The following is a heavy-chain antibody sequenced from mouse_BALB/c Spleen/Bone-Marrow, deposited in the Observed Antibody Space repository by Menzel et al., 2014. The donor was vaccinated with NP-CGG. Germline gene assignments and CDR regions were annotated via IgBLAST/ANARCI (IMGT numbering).Heavy chain of an antibody. V-gene: IGHV1-14*01. D-gene: IGHD2-4*01. CDR1: GYTFTSYV. Sequence: VQLQHSGPELIKPGASVKMSCKASGYTFTSYVIHWVKQKPGQGLKWIGYINPYNDGTKYNEKFKGKATLTSDKSSSTAYMDLSSLASEDSAVYYCVRGVYYDYDEGALDYWGQGTSVTVSS. J-gene: IGHJ4*01. CDR2: INPYNDGT. CDR3: VRGVYYDYDEGALDY.